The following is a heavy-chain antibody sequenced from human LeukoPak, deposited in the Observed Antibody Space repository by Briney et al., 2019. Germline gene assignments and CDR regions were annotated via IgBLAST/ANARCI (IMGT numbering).Heavy chain of an antibody. V-gene: IGHV3-23*01. Sequence: GGSLRLSCAASGFTFSSYAMSWVRQAPGKGLEWVSAISGSGGSTYYADSVKGRFTISRDNSKNTLYLQMNSLRAEDTAVYYSAKDDYYDSSGYPDYWGQGTLVTVSS. CDR2: ISGSGGST. CDR1: GFTFSSYA. CDR3: AKDDYYDSSGYPDY. D-gene: IGHD3-22*01. J-gene: IGHJ4*02.